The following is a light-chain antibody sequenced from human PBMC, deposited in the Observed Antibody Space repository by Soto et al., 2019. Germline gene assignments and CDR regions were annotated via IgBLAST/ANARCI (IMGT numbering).Light chain of an antibody. CDR1: NSGVGAYNY. J-gene: IGLJ3*02. Sequence: QSALTQPASVSGSPGQSISISCTGTNSGVGAYNYVSWYQQHPGKAPKLMIYDVSNRPSGVSNRFSGSKSGNTASLTISGLQAEDQADYYCSSYTSSITWVFGGGTKLTVL. CDR3: SSYTSSITWV. V-gene: IGLV2-14*03. CDR2: DVS.